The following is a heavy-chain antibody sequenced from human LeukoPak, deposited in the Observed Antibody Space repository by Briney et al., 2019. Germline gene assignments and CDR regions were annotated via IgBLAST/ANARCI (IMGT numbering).Heavy chain of an antibody. V-gene: IGHV3-7*03. J-gene: IGHJ4*02. CDR1: GFTFSNYW. CDR3: ARGGSYPGC. D-gene: IGHD1-26*01. Sequence: LGGSLRLSCAASGFTFSNYWMSWVRQAPGKGLEWVAKIKQDGSEEYYVDSVKGRFTISRDNAKNSLFLQMNSLRVEDTAIYYCARGGSYPGCWGQGTLVTVSS. CDR2: IKQDGSEE.